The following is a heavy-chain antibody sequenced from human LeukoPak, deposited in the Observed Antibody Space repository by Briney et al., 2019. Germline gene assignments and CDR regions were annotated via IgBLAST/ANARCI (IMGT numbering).Heavy chain of an antibody. CDR2: IWYDGSDK. V-gene: IGHV3-33*01. CDR1: GFTFSSYG. Sequence: GGALRLSCGGSGFTFSSYGMHRVRPAPGKGVEWVAVIWYDGSDKYYADSVKGRFTISRDNSKNTLYLQMNSLRAEDTAVYYCARDAAGFDYWGQGTLVTVSS. J-gene: IGHJ4*02. D-gene: IGHD6-13*01. CDR3: ARDAAGFDY.